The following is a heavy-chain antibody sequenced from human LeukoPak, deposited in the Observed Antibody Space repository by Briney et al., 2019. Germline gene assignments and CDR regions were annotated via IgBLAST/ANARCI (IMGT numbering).Heavy chain of an antibody. Sequence: SETLSITCTVSGGSISSYYWSWIRQPPGKGVEWIGYIYTSGSTNYNPSLKSRVTISVDTSKNQFSLKLSSVTAADTAVYDCASPSGVAGYCSSTSCRVYNWFDPWGQGTLVTVSS. CDR2: IYTSGST. J-gene: IGHJ5*02. D-gene: IGHD2-2*01. CDR3: ASPSGVAGYCSSTSCRVYNWFDP. V-gene: IGHV4-4*09. CDR1: GGSISSYY.